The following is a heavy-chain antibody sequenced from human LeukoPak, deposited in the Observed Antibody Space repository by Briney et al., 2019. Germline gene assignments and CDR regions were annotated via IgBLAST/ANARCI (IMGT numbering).Heavy chain of an antibody. CDR1: GFTFRSSE. CDR2: ISSSGTTT. V-gene: IGHV3-48*03. D-gene: IGHD5-12*01. CDR3: ARGPSGYHNT. Sequence: GGSLRLSCVASGFTFRSSEMNWVRQAPGKGLEWVAYISSSGTTTYYADSVKGRFTLSRDNAKNSLFLQMNSLRVDDSAMYYCARGPSGYHNTGGQGTLVTVSS. J-gene: IGHJ4*02.